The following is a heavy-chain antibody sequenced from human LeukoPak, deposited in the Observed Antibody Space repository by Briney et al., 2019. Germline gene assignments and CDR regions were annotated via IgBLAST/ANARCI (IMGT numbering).Heavy chain of an antibody. CDR3: AKDGRGYSGYGDFDY. V-gene: IGHV3-23*01. Sequence: GGSLRLSCAASGFTFSSYAMSWVRQAPGKGLEWVSAISGSGGNTYYADSVRGRFTISRDNSKNTLYLQMNSLRAEDTAVYYCAKDGRGYSGYGDFDYWGQGTLVTVSS. D-gene: IGHD5-12*01. J-gene: IGHJ4*02. CDR1: GFTFSSYA. CDR2: ISGSGGNT.